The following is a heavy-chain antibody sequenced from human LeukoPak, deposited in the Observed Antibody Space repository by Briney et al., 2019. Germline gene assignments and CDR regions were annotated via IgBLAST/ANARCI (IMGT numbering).Heavy chain of an antibody. Sequence: TGGSLRLSCAASGFAFSSYAMNWVRQAPGKGLEWVSPISASGGSTYYADSVKGRFTISRDNSKNTLYLQMNSLRAEDTAVYYCAKARGAARGLVDYWGQGTLVTVSS. CDR1: GFAFSSYA. D-gene: IGHD6-6*01. CDR3: AKARGAARGLVDY. V-gene: IGHV3-23*01. J-gene: IGHJ4*02. CDR2: ISASGGST.